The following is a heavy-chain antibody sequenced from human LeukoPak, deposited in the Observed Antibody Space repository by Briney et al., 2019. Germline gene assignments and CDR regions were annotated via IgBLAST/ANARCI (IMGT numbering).Heavy chain of an antibody. CDR1: GGSISSYY. Sequence: PSATLSLTCTVSGGSISSYYWSWIRQPPGKGLEWIGEINHSGSTNYNPSLKSRVTISVDTSKNQFSLKLSSVTAADTAVYYCARVADFWSGYNGRFDYWGQGTLVTVSS. D-gene: IGHD3-3*01. CDR3: ARVADFWSGYNGRFDY. V-gene: IGHV4-34*01. CDR2: INHSGST. J-gene: IGHJ4*02.